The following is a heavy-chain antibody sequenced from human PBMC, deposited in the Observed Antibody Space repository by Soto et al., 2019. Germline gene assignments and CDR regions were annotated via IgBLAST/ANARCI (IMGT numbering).Heavy chain of an antibody. CDR3: ARVQPRAYYYDSSGYYGGMDV. D-gene: IGHD3-22*01. Sequence: SETLSLTCTVSGGSISSYYWSWIRQPPGKGLEWIGYIYYSGSTNYNPSLKSRVTISVDTSKNQFSQKLSSVTAADTAVYYCARVQPRAYYYDSSGYYGGMDVWGQGTTVTVSS. CDR2: IYYSGST. V-gene: IGHV4-59*01. J-gene: IGHJ6*02. CDR1: GGSISSYY.